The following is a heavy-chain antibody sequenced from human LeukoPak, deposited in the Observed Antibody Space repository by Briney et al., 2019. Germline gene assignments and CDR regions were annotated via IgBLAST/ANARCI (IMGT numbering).Heavy chain of an antibody. D-gene: IGHD6-13*01. V-gene: IGHV3-21*01. Sequence: AGGSLRLSCAGSRFTSSKYWMNWVRQAPGKGLEWVSSISSSSSYIYYADSVKGRFTISRDNAKNSLYLQMNSLRAEDTAVYYCARTFLGTSWLYFDYWGQGTLVTVSS. J-gene: IGHJ4*02. CDR2: ISSSSSYI. CDR1: RFTSSKYW. CDR3: ARTFLGTSWLYFDY.